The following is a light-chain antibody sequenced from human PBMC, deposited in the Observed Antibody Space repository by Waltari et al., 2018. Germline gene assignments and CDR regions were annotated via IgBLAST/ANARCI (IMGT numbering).Light chain of an antibody. CDR3: MQRLQTPWT. V-gene: IGKV2-28*01. CDR2: LGS. CDR1: QSLLYSNGDYH. J-gene: IGKJ1*01. Sequence: DIVMTQSPLSLSVTPGEPASISCRSSQSLLYSNGDYHMDWYLQKPGQSPQLLIYLGSHRAAGVPDRVSGSRAGTDFTLRISRVGAEYIGVYYCMQRLQTPWTFGQGTKVEIK.